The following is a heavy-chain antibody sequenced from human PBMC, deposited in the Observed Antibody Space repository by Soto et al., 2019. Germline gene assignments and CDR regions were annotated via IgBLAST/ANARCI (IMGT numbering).Heavy chain of an antibody. CDR2: IYYTGGT. J-gene: IGHJ4*02. CDR3: ASGKMSTIAAPDS. CDR1: GVTIRGYY. V-gene: IGHV4-59*01. D-gene: IGHD6-13*01. Sequence: SETLSLTCNVSGVTIRGYYLNWSRQPPGKTLEWIVSIYYTGGTNYNPSLKSRVTISVDTSKNHFSLKFNSLTAADTAVYYCASGKMSTIAAPDSWGQGTLVTVSS.